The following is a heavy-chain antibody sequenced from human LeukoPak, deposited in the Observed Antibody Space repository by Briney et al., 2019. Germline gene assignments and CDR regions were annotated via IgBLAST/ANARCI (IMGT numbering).Heavy chain of an antibody. V-gene: IGHV1-46*01. J-gene: IGHJ4*02. CDR1: GYTLTSYY. CDR3: ARSYYDSSGYSQFDY. CDR2: INPSRRST. D-gene: IGHD3-22*01. Sequence: GASVKVSCKASGYTLTSYYMHWVRQAPGQGLEWMGIINPSRRSTSYAQKFQGRVTMTRDTSTSTVYMELSSLRSEDTAVYYCARSYYDSSGYSQFDYWGQGTLVTVS.